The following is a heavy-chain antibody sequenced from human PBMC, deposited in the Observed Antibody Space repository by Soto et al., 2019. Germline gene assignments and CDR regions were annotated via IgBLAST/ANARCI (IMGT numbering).Heavy chain of an antibody. D-gene: IGHD3-16*01. CDR2: IDPGDSYT. Sequence: PGESLKISCQGSGYNFTDYWINWVRQVPGKGLEWLGRIDPGDSYTRYGPSFRGHVTISLDKAINTVYLQWSSLKASDSAMYYCATYNYGITATWGQGTLVTVSP. CDR3: ATYNYGITAT. CDR1: GYNFTDYW. J-gene: IGHJ4*02. V-gene: IGHV5-10-1*01.